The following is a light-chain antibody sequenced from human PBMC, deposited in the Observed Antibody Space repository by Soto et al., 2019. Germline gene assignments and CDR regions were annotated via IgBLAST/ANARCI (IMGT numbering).Light chain of an antibody. CDR3: CSYTSSSTDF. Sequence: QSALTQPASVSGSPGQSITISCTGTSSDVGGYNYVSWYQQHPGKAPKLMIYDVSNRPSGVSNRFSGSKSGNTASLTISGLQAEDEADYYCCSYTSSSTDFFGTGTKVTVL. J-gene: IGLJ1*01. V-gene: IGLV2-14*01. CDR1: SSDVGGYNY. CDR2: DVS.